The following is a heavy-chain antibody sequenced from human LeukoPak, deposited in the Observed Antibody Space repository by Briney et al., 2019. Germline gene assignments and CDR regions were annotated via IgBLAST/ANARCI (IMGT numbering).Heavy chain of an antibody. Sequence: GRSLRLSCAASGFTFNDYAMHWVRQAPGKGLEWVSSISWNSGTIAYADYVKGRFTISRDNAKNSLYLQMNSLRAEDTAVYYCARVKYYYDSSGSIYYYYYYMDVWGKGTTVTVSS. V-gene: IGHV3-9*01. CDR2: ISWNSGTI. D-gene: IGHD3-22*01. J-gene: IGHJ6*03. CDR1: GFTFNDYA. CDR3: ARVKYYYDSSGSIYYYYYYMDV.